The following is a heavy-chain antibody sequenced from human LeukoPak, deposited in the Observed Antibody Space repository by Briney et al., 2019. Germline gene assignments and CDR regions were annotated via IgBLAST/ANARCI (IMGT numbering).Heavy chain of an antibody. J-gene: IGHJ4*02. CDR3: AKDDAWLQYGN. Sequence: GRSLRLSCAASGFTFSRSAMHWVRQAPGKGLEWVAIISYDGGNKYYADSVRGRFTISRDNSKNTLYLQMNSLRAEDAAVYYCAKDDAWLQYGNWSRGTLVTVSS. CDR2: ISYDGGNK. D-gene: IGHD5-24*01. V-gene: IGHV3-30*04. CDR1: GFTFSRSA.